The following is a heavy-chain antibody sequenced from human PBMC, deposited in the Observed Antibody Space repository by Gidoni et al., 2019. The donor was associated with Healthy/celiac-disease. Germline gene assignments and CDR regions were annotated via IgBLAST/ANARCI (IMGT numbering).Heavy chain of an antibody. CDR2: ISSSSSYT. Sequence: QVQLVESGGGLVKPGGSLRLSCAASGFTFSDYYMSWIRQAPGKGLEWVSYISSSSSYTNYADSVKGRFTISRDNAKNSLYLQMNSLRAEDTAVYYCARDKSQTGYSYGLFDYWGQGTLVTVSS. J-gene: IGHJ4*02. CDR3: ARDKSQTGYSYGLFDY. CDR1: GFTFSDYY. V-gene: IGHV3-11*06. D-gene: IGHD5-18*01.